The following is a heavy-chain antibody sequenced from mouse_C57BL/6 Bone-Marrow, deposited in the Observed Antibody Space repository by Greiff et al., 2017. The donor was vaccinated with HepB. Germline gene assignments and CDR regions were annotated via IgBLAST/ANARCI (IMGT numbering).Heavy chain of an antibody. CDR1: GFTFSSYA. D-gene: IGHD3-2*02. CDR3: ASDHSSGYDFDY. V-gene: IGHV5-4*03. CDR2: ISDGGSYT. J-gene: IGHJ2*01. Sequence: DVMLVESGGGLVKPGGSLKLSCAASGFTFSSYAMSWVRQTPEKRLEWVATISDGGSYTYYPDNVKGRFTISRDNAKNNLYLQMSHLKSEDTAMYYCASDHSSGYDFDYWGQGTTLTVSS.